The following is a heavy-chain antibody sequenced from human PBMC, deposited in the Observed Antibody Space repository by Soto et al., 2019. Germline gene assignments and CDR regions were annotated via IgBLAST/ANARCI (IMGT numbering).Heavy chain of an antibody. D-gene: IGHD3-22*01. J-gene: IGHJ4*02. CDR2: ISYDGSNK. Sequence: QVQLVESGGGVVQPGRSLRLSCAASGFTFSSYAMHWVRQAPGKGLEWVAVISYDGSNKYYADSVKGRFTISRDNSKNTLYLQMNSLRAEDTAVCYCARDFTMIVVGPGYWGQGTLVTVSS. CDR3: ARDFTMIVVGPGY. CDR1: GFTFSSYA. V-gene: IGHV3-30-3*01.